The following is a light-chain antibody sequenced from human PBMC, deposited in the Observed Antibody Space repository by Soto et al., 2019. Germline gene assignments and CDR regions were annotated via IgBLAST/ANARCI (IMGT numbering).Light chain of an antibody. J-gene: IGKJ4*01. Sequence: EVGMTQSPATLSVSPGERATLSCRASQSVSSNLAWYQQKPGQTPRLLMYGASTRATGIPDRFSGSGSGTDFTLTISRLEPEDFAVYYCQQYGSPFGGGTKVDTK. CDR2: GAS. CDR3: QQYGSP. CDR1: QSVSSN. V-gene: IGKV3-20*01.